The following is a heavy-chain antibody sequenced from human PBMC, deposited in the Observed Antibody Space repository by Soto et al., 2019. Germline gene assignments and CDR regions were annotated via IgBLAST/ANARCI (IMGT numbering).Heavy chain of an antibody. Sequence: QVQLVQSGAEVKRRGSSVKVSCKASGDTFNFHSINWVRQAPGLGLEWMGRVNPMLGMSNYAQRFQGRVTMTADKSTSTAYMELSGLRSEDTAIYYCATSYGSGYRAFDYWGQGALVTVSS. CDR3: ATSYGSGYRAFDY. CDR2: VNPMLGMS. D-gene: IGHD3-10*01. J-gene: IGHJ4*02. CDR1: GDTFNFHS. V-gene: IGHV1-69*04.